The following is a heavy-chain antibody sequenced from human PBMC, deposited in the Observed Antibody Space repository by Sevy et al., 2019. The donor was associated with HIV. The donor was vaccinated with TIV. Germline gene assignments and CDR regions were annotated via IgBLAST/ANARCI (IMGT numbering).Heavy chain of an antibody. CDR2: IRGSGGST. J-gene: IGHJ4*02. D-gene: IGHD6-13*01. CDR1: GFTFSSYA. CDR3: AKIPYSSSWYVDY. V-gene: IGHV3-23*01. Sequence: GGSLRLSCAASGFTFSSYAMSWVRQAPGKGLEWVSAIRGSGGSTYYADSLKGRFTISRDNSKNTLYLQMNSLRAEDTAVYYCAKIPYSSSWYVDYWGQGTLVTVSS.